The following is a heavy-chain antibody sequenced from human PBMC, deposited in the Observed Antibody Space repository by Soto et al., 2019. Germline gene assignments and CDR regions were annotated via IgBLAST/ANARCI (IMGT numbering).Heavy chain of an antibody. D-gene: IGHD3-9*01. CDR1: GFTFSSYA. Sequence: VQLVESGGGVVQPGRSLRLSCAASGFTFSSYAMHWVRQAPGKGLEWVGNIKQDGSEKYYADSVKGRFTISRDNAKNSLYLQMNSLRAEDTAVYYCASDPGQLVTPYWGQGTLVTVSA. J-gene: IGHJ4*02. CDR2: IKQDGSEK. V-gene: IGHV3-7*01. CDR3: ASDPGQLVTPY.